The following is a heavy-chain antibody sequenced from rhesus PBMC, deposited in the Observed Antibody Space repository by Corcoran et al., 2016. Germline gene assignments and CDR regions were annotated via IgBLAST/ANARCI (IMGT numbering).Heavy chain of an antibody. CDR3: ARESSGYSLYYFDY. CDR1: GGSISDSYR. D-gene: IGHD5-24*01. Sequence: QVQLQESGPGVVKPSETLSLTCAVSGGSISDSYRWSWNRQPPGKGLEWIGYIYGSSTSTNYNPSLKSRVTISKDTSKNQFSLKLSSVTAADTAVYYCARESSGYSLYYFDYWGQGVLVTVSS. J-gene: IGHJ4*01. V-gene: IGHV4S10*01. CDR2: IYGSSTST.